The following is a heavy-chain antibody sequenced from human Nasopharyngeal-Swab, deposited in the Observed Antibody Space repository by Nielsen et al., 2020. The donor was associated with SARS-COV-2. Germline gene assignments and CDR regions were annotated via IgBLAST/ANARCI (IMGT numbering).Heavy chain of an antibody. Sequence: SETLSLTCTVSGGSISSYYWSWIRQPPGKGLEWIGYIYYSGSTNFNPSLKSRGTISIDTSKNQFSLNLTSVTAADTAIYFCARELPGTYSSFDYWGQGILVTVSS. V-gene: IGHV4-59*08. D-gene: IGHD1-26*01. CDR3: ARELPGTYSSFDY. J-gene: IGHJ4*02. CDR1: GGSISSYY. CDR2: IYYSGST.